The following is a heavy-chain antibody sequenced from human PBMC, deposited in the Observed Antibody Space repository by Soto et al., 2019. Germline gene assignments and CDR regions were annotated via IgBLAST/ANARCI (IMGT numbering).Heavy chain of an antibody. J-gene: IGHJ4*02. Sequence: SETLSLTCAVYGGSFSGYYWSWIRQPPGKGLEWIGEINHSGSTNYNPSLKSRVTISVDTSKNQFSLKLSSVTAADTAVYYCARRAYYDFWSGYPPEYYFDYWGQGTLVTVSS. CDR1: GGSFSGYY. CDR2: INHSGST. CDR3: ARRAYYDFWSGYPPEYYFDY. D-gene: IGHD3-3*01. V-gene: IGHV4-34*01.